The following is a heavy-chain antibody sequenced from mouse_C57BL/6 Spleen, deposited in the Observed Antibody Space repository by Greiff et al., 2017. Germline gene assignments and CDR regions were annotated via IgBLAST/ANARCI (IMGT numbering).Heavy chain of an antibody. CDR1: GYTFTSYW. V-gene: IGHV1-69*01. D-gene: IGHD1-1*01. Sequence: QVQLQQPGAELVMPGASVKLSCKASGYTFTSYWMHWVKQSPGQGLEWIGEIDPSDSYTNYNQKFKGKSTLTVDKSSSTAYMQLSSLTSEDSAVYYSARLDTVVAYFDYWGQGTTLTVSS. CDR2: IDPSDSYT. CDR3: ARLDTVVAYFDY. J-gene: IGHJ2*01.